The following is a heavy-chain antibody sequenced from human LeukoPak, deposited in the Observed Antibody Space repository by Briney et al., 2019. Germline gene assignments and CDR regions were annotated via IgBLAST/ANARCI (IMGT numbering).Heavy chain of an antibody. J-gene: IGHJ4*02. D-gene: IGHD2/OR15-2a*01. Sequence: GESLQISCKGSGYSFTSYRIGWVRQMPGKGLEWMGIIYPGDSDTRYSPSFQGQVTISADKSISTAYLQWSSLKASDTAMYYCARQSARGTTPGGYWGQGTLVTVSS. CDR3: ARQSARGTTPGGY. CDR1: GYSFTSYR. V-gene: IGHV5-51*01. CDR2: IYPGDSDT.